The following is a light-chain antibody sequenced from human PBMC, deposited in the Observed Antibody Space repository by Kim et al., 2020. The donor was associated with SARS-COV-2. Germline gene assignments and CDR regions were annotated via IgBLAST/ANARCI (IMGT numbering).Light chain of an antibody. CDR3: SSYTGSKSLV. CDR1: SSDVGGYNF. V-gene: IGLV2-8*01. J-gene: IGLJ2*01. CDR2: EVT. Sequence: QSALTQPPSASGSPGQSVTISCTGTSSDVGGYNFVSWYQHHPGKAPKLMISEVTKRPSGVPDRFSGSKSGSTASLTVSGLQAEDEADYYCSSYTGSKSLVFGGGTKLTVL.